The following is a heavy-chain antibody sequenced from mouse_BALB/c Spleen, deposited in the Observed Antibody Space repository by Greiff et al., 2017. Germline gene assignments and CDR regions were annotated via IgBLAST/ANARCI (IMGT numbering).Heavy chain of an antibody. J-gene: IGHJ4*01. CDR3: NAAAGVDY. CDR2: IDPENGDT. CDR1: GFNIKDYY. Sequence: DVQLQESGAELVRSGASVKLSCTASGFNIKDYYMHWVKQRPEQGLEWIGWIDPENGDTEYAPKFQGKATMTADTSSNTAYLQLSSLTSEDTAVYYCNAAAGVDYWGQGTSVTVSS. D-gene: IGHD1-2*01. V-gene: IGHV14-4*02.